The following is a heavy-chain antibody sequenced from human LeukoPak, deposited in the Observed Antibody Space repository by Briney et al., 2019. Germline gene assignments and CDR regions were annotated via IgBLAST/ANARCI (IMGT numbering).Heavy chain of an antibody. J-gene: IGHJ4*02. V-gene: IGHV3-23*01. CDR2: ISGGGGST. CDR1: GFTFSSYG. Sequence: GGSLRLSCADSGFTFSSYGMSWVRQAPGRGLEWVSAISGGGGSTYYADSVKGRFTISRDNSKNTLYLQMNSLRADDTAVYYCGKVRYNSGWFFDYWGQGTLVTVSS. D-gene: IGHD6-19*01. CDR3: GKVRYNSGWFFDY.